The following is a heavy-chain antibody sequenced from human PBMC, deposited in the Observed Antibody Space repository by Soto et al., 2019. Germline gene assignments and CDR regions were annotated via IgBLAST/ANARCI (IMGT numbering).Heavy chain of an antibody. Sequence: EVQLVESGGGLVQPGGSLRLSCAASGFTVSSNYMSWVRQAPGKGLERVSGIYSGGSAYYADSVKGRFTISRDNSKNTLYLQMNSLRAEDTAVYYCARHGYSYGGGYFDYWGQGTLVTVSS. D-gene: IGHD5-18*01. CDR2: IYSGGSA. CDR3: ARHGYSYGGGYFDY. CDR1: GFTVSSNY. J-gene: IGHJ4*02. V-gene: IGHV3-66*04.